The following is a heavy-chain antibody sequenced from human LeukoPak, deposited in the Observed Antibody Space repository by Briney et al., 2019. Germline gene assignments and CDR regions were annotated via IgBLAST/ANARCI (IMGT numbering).Heavy chain of an antibody. J-gene: IGHJ4*02. CDR3: ARQYYDFWSGSYYFDY. CDR1: GFTFSSYG. Sequence: GGSLRLSCAASGFTFSSYGMHWVRQAPGKGLVWVSRINSDGSSTSYADSVKGRFTISRDNAKNTLYLQMNSLRAEDTAVYYCARQYYDFWSGSYYFDYWGQGALVTVSS. V-gene: IGHV3-74*01. CDR2: INSDGSST. D-gene: IGHD3-3*01.